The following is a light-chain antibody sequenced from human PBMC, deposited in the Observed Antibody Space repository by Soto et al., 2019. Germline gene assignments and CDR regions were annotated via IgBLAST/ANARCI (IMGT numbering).Light chain of an antibody. CDR1: SSNIGGNS. CDR2: DCN. J-gene: IGLJ1*01. Sequence: QSVLTQPPSVSAAPGQKVTISCSVSSSNIGGNSVSWYQHLPGTAPKLLIYDCNKRPSGLPDRFSGSKSGTSASLGITGFQTGDEADYYCGSWDSSLSAYVFGTGTKVTVL. V-gene: IGLV1-51*01. CDR3: GSWDSSLSAYV.